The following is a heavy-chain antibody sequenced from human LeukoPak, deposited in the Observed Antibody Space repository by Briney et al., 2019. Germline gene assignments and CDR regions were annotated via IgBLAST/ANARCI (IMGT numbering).Heavy chain of an antibody. J-gene: IGHJ4*02. CDR1: GYSISSGYY. CDR2: IYHSGST. CDR3: AKEGSGELFFDY. V-gene: IGHV4-38-2*02. Sequence: NSSETLSLTCTVSGYSISSGYYWGWIRQPPGKGLEWIGSIYHSGSTYYNPSLKSRVTISVDTSKNQLSLKLSSVTAADTAVYYCAKEGSGELFFDYWGQGTLVTVSS. D-gene: IGHD1-26*01.